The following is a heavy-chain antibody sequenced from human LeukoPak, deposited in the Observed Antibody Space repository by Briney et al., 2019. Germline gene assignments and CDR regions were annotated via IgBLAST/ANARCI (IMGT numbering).Heavy chain of an antibody. CDR3: ASFRGPSPKTHYDILTGYYPGAFDI. J-gene: IGHJ3*02. Sequence: ASVKVSCKVSGYTXTELSMHGVRQAPGKGLEWMGGFDPEDGETIYAHKFQGRVTMTTDTSTSTAYMELRSLRSDDTAVYYCASFRGPSPKTHYDILTGYYPGAFDIWGQGTVVTVSS. CDR2: FDPEDGET. V-gene: IGHV1-24*01. CDR1: GYTXTELS. D-gene: IGHD3-9*01.